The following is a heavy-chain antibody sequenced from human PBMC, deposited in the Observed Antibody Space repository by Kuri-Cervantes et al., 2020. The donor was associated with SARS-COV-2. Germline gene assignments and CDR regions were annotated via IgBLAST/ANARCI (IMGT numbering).Heavy chain of an antibody. CDR2: IYYSGSA. J-gene: IGHJ4*02. V-gene: IGHV4-61*01. D-gene: IGHD2-15*01. CDR3: ARDLPGYCSGGSCGGQFGY. CDR1: GGSVSRGSYY. Sequence: SETLSLTCTVSGGSVSRGSYYWSWIRQPPGKGLEWIGYIYYSGSANYNPSLKSRVTISVDTSKNQFSLKLSSVTAADTAVYYCARDLPGYCSGGSCGGQFGYWGQGTLVTVSS.